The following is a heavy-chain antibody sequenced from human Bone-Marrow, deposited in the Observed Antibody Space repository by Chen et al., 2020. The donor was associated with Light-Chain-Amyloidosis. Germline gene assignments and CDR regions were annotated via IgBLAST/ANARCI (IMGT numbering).Heavy chain of an antibody. V-gene: IGHV1-69*01. D-gene: IGHD3-3*01. Sequence: QVQLVQSGAEVKKPGSSVKVSCKASGGTFSTYAFSWVRQAPGQGLEWMGGITPMFATAHYTQNFQGRVTITADESTSTTYIELRSLRFEDTAIYYCAREGRSGNSNPFDYWGQGTLVTVSS. CDR3: AREGRSGNSNPFDY. J-gene: IGHJ4*02. CDR1: GGTFSTYA. CDR2: ITPMFATA.